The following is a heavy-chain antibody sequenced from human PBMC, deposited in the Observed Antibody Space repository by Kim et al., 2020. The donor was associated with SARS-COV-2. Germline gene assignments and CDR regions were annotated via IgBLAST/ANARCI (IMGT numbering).Heavy chain of an antibody. V-gene: IGHV4-34*01. CDR3: ARGRRGYSYGSGRIPHDASRVPLYGMDV. CDR2: INHSGST. CDR1: GGSFSGYY. J-gene: IGHJ6*02. Sequence: SETLSLTCAVYGGSFSGYYWSWIRQPPGKGLEWIGEINHSGSTNYNPSLKSRVTISVDTSKNQFSLKLSSVTAADTAVYYCARGRRGYSYGSGRIPHDASRVPLYGMDVWGQGTTVTVSS. D-gene: IGHD5-18*01.